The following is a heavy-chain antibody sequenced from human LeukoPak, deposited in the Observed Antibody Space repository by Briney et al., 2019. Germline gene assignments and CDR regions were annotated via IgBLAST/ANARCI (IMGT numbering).Heavy chain of an antibody. V-gene: IGHV4-59*08. Sequence: SETLSLTCTVSSGSISSYYWSWIRQPPGKGLEWIGYIYYSGSTNYNPSLKSRVTISVDTSKNQFSLKLSSVTAADTAVYYCARLKVNTLRVGPMNCSGGSCYSGSHGYYYYGMDVWGQGTTVTVSS. CDR3: ARLKVNTLRVGPMNCSGGSCYSGSHGYYYYGMDV. D-gene: IGHD2-15*01. CDR1: SGSISSYY. CDR2: IYYSGST. J-gene: IGHJ6*02.